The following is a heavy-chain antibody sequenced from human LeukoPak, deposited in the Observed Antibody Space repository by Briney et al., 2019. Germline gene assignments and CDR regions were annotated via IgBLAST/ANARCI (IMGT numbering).Heavy chain of an antibody. CDR3: ARDLRGSGSYSFDY. CDR1: GFTVSSNY. CDR2: IYSGGST. D-gene: IGHD3-10*01. Sequence: GGSLRLSCAASGFTVSSNYMSWVRQAPGKGLEWVSVIYSGGSTYYADSVEGRFTISRDNSKNTLYLQMNSLRAEDTAVYYCARDLRGSGSYSFDYWGQGTLVTVSS. J-gene: IGHJ4*02. V-gene: IGHV3-53*01.